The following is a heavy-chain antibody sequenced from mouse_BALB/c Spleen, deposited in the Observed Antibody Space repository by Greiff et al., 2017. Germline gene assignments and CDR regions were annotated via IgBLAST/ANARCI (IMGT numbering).Heavy chain of an antibody. CDR2: INSNGGST. Sequence: EVMLVESGGGLVQPGGSLKLSCAASGFTFSSYGMSWVRQTPDKRLELVATINSNGGSTYYPDSVKGRFTISRDNAKNTLYLQMSSLKSEDTAMYYCARESQRIFAYWGQGTLVTVSA. CDR1: GFTFSSYG. J-gene: IGHJ3*01. V-gene: IGHV5-6-3*01. CDR3: ARESQRIFAY.